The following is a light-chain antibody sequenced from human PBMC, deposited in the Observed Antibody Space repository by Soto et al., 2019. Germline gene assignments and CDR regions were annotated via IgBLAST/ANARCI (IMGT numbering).Light chain of an antibody. Sequence: ENVLTQSPGTLSLSPGERATLSCRANQVTSRYLSWYQQRPGQAPRLLIYGASSRATGIPDRFSGSGSGTDFTLTISRLEPEDFAVYYCQQYSTSPISFGQGTRLEIK. CDR3: QQYSTSPIS. CDR2: GAS. V-gene: IGKV3-20*01. J-gene: IGKJ5*01. CDR1: QVTSRY.